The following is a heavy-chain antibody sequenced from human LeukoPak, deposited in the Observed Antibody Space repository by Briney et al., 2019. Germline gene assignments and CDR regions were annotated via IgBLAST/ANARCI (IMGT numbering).Heavy chain of an antibody. CDR3: ARATLTVLLVLDY. D-gene: IGHD6-13*01. V-gene: IGHV1-2*02. CDR1: GYTFTGYY. CDR2: INPNSGGT. Sequence: GASVKVSCKASGYTFTGYYMHWVRQAPGQGLEWMGWINPNSGGTNYAQKFQGRVTMTRDTSISTAYMELSRLRSDDTAVYYCARATLTVLLVLDYWGQGTLVTVSS. J-gene: IGHJ4*02.